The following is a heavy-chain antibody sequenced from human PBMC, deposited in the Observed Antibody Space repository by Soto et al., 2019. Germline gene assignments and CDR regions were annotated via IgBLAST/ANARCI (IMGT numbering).Heavy chain of an antibody. CDR2: ISSSRATI. Sequence: GGSLRLSCAGSGFTLNSFSMNWVRQAPGKGLEWVSYISSSRATIYYADSVKGRFTISRDDAKNSLYLQMNSLRDDDTAVYYCVRGRSDSLMDVWGQGTTVTVSS. D-gene: IGHD2-15*01. CDR3: VRGRSDSLMDV. J-gene: IGHJ6*02. V-gene: IGHV3-48*02. CDR1: GFTLNSFS.